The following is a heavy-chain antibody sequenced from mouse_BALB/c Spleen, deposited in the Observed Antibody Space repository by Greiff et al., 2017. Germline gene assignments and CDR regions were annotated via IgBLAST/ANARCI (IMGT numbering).Heavy chain of an antibody. Sequence: VQLQQSGAELVKPGASVKLSCTASGFNIKDTYMHWVKQRPEQGLEWIGRIDPANGNTKYDPKFQGKATITADTSSNTAYLQLSSLTSEATAVYSSASELFYAMDYWGQGTSVTVSS. J-gene: IGHJ4*01. CDR1: GFNIKDTY. D-gene: IGHD1-1*02. CDR2: IDPANGNT. CDR3: ASELFYAMDY. V-gene: IGHV14-3*02.